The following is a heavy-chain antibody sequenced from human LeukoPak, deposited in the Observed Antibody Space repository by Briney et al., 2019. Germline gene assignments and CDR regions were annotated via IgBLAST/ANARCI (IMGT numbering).Heavy chain of an antibody. CDR3: ARDRPDAFDI. J-gene: IGHJ3*02. Sequence: GGSLRLSCAASGFTFSRYWMHWVSQAPGKGLVWVSRINPDGRSTTYADSAKGRFTISRDNAKNTLYLQMNSLRAEDTAAYYSARDRPDAFDIWGQGTMVTVSS. CDR1: GFTFSRYW. V-gene: IGHV3-74*01. CDR2: INPDGRST.